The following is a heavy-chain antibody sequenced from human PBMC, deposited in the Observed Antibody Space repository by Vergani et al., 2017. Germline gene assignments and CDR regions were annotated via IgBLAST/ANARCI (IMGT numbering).Heavy chain of an antibody. Sequence: QVQLVESGGGVVQPGRSLRLSCAASGFTFSSYAMHWVRQAPGKGLEWVAVISYDGSNKYYADSVKGRFTISRDNSKNTLYLQMNSLRAEDTAVYYCARSPGTMVRGVTDYWGQGTLVTVSS. J-gene: IGHJ4*02. CDR3: ARSPGTMVRGVTDY. CDR2: ISYDGSNK. V-gene: IGHV3-30-3*01. CDR1: GFTFSSYA. D-gene: IGHD3-10*01.